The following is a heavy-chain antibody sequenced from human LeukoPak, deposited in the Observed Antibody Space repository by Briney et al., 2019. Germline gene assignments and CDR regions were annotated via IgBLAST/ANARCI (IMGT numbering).Heavy chain of an antibody. J-gene: IGHJ4*02. V-gene: IGHV3-21*01. CDR2: ISSSSSYI. CDR3: ARVATAKYYYDSSGLYPGY. D-gene: IGHD3-22*01. Sequence: GGSLRLSCAASGFTFSSYSMNWVRQAPGKGLEWVSSISSSSSYIYYADSVKGRFTISRDSAKNSLYLQMNSLRAEDTAVYYCARVATAKYYYDSSGLYPGYWGQGTLVTVSS. CDR1: GFTFSSYS.